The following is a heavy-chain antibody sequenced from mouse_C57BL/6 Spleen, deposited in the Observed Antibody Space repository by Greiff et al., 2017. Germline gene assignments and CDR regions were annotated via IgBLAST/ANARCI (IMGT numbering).Heavy chain of an antibody. D-gene: IGHD1-1*01. V-gene: IGHV1-9*01. J-gene: IGHJ1*03. CDR3: TRTTVVATRYFDV. CDR1: GYTFTGYC. CDR2: ILPGSGST. Sequence: QVQLQQSGAELMKPAASVKLSCTASGYTFTGYCIEWVKQRPGHGLEWLGEILPGSGSTNDNEKFKGKATFTADTSYHIAYMQLSSLTSEDTAMYNCTRTTVVATRYFDVWGTGTTVTVSS.